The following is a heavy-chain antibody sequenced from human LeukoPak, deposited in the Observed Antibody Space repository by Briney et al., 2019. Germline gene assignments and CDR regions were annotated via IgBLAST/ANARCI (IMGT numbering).Heavy chain of an antibody. CDR3: ARSSSGWYF. CDR2: IYYSGST. D-gene: IGHD6-19*01. Sequence: SETLSLTCTVSGGSISSSSYYWGWIRQPPGKGLEWIGSIYYSGSTYYDPSLKSRVTISVDTSKNQFSLKLSSVTAADTAVYYCARSSSGWYFGGQGTLVTVSS. V-gene: IGHV4-39*07. J-gene: IGHJ4*02. CDR1: GGSISSSSYY.